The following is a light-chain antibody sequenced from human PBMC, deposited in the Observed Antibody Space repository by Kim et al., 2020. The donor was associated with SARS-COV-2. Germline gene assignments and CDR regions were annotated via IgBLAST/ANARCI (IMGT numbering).Light chain of an antibody. J-gene: IGKJ2*01. CDR1: QSVSSN. CDR2: GAS. V-gene: IGKV3-15*01. CDR3: QQYNNWPYT. Sequence: SLSPGETATLSCRASQSVSSNLAWYQQKPGQAPRLLIYGASTRATGIPSRFSGSGSGTEFTLTISSLQSEDFAVYSCQQYNNWPYTFGQGTKLEI.